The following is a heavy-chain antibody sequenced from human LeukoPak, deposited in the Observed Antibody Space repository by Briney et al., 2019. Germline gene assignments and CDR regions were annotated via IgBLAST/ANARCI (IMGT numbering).Heavy chain of an antibody. CDR1: GVTVSSDY. CDR2: IYRDGST. V-gene: IGHV3-53*04. CDR3: ASRMTF. D-gene: IGHD2/OR15-2a*01. J-gene: IGHJ4*02. Sequence: GGSLRLSCAASGVTVSSDYMSWVRQAPGKGLEWVSVIYRDGSTYYADSVKGRFTISRHNSKNTLFLQMDSLRTEDTVIYYCASRMTFGGQGTLVTVSS.